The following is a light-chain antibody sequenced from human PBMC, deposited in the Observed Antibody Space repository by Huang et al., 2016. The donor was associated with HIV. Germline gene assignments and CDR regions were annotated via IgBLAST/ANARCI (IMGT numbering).Light chain of an antibody. Sequence: EIVLTQSPATLSLSPGERATLSCRASQSISTYLAWYQHRPGQSPRLLSDDASKRAVGVPTRFSGRGSGTYFTLTISSLEPEDFAVYFCQQRSEWLTFGGGTRVDI. J-gene: IGKJ4*01. V-gene: IGKV3-11*01. CDR3: QQRSEWLT. CDR1: QSISTY. CDR2: DAS.